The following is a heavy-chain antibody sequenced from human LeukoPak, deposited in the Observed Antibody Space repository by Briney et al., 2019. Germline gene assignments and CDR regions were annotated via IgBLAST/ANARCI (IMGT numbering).Heavy chain of an antibody. V-gene: IGHV3-30*01. CDR3: ARGEGDWLFDY. CDR1: GFTFSSYA. D-gene: IGHD2-21*01. Sequence: GGSLRLSCAASGFTFSSYAMHWVRQAPGKGLEWVAVISYDGSNKYYADSVKGRFTISRDNSKNTLYLQMNSLRAEDTAVYYCARGEGDWLFDYWGQGTLVTVSS. J-gene: IGHJ4*02. CDR2: ISYDGSNK.